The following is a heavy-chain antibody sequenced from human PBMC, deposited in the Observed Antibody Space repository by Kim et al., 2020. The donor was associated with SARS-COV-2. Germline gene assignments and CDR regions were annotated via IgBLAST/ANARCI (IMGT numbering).Heavy chain of an antibody. CDR1: GFTFSSYW. CDR3: ARDLRYFDWLLMGYYYYGMDV. D-gene: IGHD3-9*01. J-gene: IGHJ6*02. Sequence: GGSLRLSCAASGFTFSSYWMSWVRQAPGKGREWVANIKQDGSEKYYVDSVKGRFTISRDNAKNSLYLQMNSLRAEDTAVYYCARDLRYFDWLLMGYYYYGMDVWGQGTTVTVSS. V-gene: IGHV3-7*01. CDR2: IKQDGSEK.